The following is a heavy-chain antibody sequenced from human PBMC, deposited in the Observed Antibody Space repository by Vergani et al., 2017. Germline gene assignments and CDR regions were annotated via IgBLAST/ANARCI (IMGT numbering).Heavy chain of an antibody. CDR2: ISSSSSYI. D-gene: IGHD1-26*01. J-gene: IGHJ6*03. CDR3: AGEPGGSNSGYYYYYYMDV. V-gene: IGHV3-21*01. Sequence: EVQLVESGGGLVKPGGSLRLSCAASGFTFSSYSMNWVRQAPGKGLEWVSSISSSSSYIYYADSVKGRFTISRDNAKNSLYLQMNSLRAEDTAVYYCAGEPGGSNSGYYYYYYMDVWSKGTTVTVSS. CDR1: GFTFSSYS.